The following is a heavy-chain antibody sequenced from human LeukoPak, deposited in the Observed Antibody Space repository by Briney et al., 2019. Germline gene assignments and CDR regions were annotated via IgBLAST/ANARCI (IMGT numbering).Heavy chain of an antibody. CDR2: INPNSGGT. Sequence: ASVKVSCKASGYTFTRYYMHWVRQAPGQGLEGMGWINPNSGGTNYAQKFRGRVTMTRDTSISTAYMELSRLRSDDTAVYYCARDNSVGDTAWWFDRWGQGTLVTVSS. V-gene: IGHV1-2*02. D-gene: IGHD1-26*01. J-gene: IGHJ5*02. CDR1: GYTFTRYY. CDR3: ARDNSVGDTAWWFDR.